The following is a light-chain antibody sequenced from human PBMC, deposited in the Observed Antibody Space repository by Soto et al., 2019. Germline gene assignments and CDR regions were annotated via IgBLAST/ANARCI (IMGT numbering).Light chain of an antibody. V-gene: IGLV2-11*01. Sequence: QSPLSEPRSVSGSPGQLLTISCTGTSSDVDDYRYVSWYQQYPGKAPKLVIYDGTKRPSGIPDRFSGSNSGNAASLTISGLQAEDEADYYCSSYVTTPEIFGTGPKLTVL. CDR1: SSDVDDYRY. CDR3: SSYVTTPEI. CDR2: DGT. J-gene: IGLJ1*01.